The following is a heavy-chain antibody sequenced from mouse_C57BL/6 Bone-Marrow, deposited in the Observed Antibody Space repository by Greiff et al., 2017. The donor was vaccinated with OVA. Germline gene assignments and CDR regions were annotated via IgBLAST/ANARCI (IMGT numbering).Heavy chain of an antibody. CDR1: GFTFSDFY. D-gene: IGHD2-3*01. Sequence: DVMLVESGGGLVQSGRSLRLSCATSGFTFSDFYMEWVRQAPGKGLEWIAASRNKANDYTTEYSASVKGRFIVSRDTSQSILYLQMNALRAEDTAIYYCARDGGWGFAYWGQGTLVTVSA. V-gene: IGHV7-1*01. J-gene: IGHJ3*01. CDR3: ARDGGWGFAY. CDR2: SRNKANDYTT.